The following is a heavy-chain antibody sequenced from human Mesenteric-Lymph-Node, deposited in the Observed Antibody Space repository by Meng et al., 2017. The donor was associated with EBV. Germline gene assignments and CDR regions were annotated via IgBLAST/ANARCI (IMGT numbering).Heavy chain of an antibody. J-gene: IGHJ5*02. CDR2: MHQSGST. CDR1: CGDISSSPW. CDR3: ARGLWFRDFLRWFDP. V-gene: IGHV4-4*02. D-gene: IGHD3-10*01. Sequence: EWRPGRVKLVEPRSRTCAVSCGDISSSPWWSWARQPPGKGLEWIGEMHQSGSTNFNPSLRSRVTMSIDKSNNQFSLKLRSVTAADTAVYYCARGLWFRDFLRWFDPWGQGTLVTVSS.